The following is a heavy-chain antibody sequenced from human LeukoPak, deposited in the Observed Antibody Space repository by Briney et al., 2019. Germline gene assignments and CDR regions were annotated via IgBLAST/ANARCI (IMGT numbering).Heavy chain of an antibody. CDR1: GYTFTSYG. Sequence: GASVKVSCKASGYTFTSYGISWVRQAPGQGLEWMGWISAHNGNTNYAQKLQGRVTMTTDTSTSTAYMELRSLRSDDTAVYYCARSSGYCSSTSCYGDNWFDPWGQGTLVTVSS. D-gene: IGHD2-2*01. CDR3: ARSSGYCSSTSCYGDNWFDP. J-gene: IGHJ5*02. V-gene: IGHV1-18*01. CDR2: ISAHNGNT.